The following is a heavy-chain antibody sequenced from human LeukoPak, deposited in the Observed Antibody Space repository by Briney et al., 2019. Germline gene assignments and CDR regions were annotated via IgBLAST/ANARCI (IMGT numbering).Heavy chain of an antibody. V-gene: IGHV4-34*01. CDR1: GGSFSGYY. Sequence: SETLSLTCAVYGGSFSGYYWSWIRQPPGKGLEWIGEINHSGSTNYNPSLKSRVTISVDKSKNQFFLNLSSVTAADTAVYYCAGLVGRYSSGLYYYYFDYWGQGTLVTVSS. J-gene: IGHJ4*02. D-gene: IGHD3-22*01. CDR3: AGLVGRYSSGLYYYYFDY. CDR2: INHSGST.